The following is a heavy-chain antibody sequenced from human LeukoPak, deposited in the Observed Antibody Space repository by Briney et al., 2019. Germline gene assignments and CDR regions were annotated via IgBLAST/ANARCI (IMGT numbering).Heavy chain of an antibody. Sequence: SEILSLTCTVSGGSISSSSYYWGWIRQPPGKGLEWIGSIYYSGSTYYNPSLKSRVTISVDTSKNQFSLKLSSVTAADTAVYYCARHDYGDYVSPYYFDYWGQGTLVTVSS. CDR2: IYYSGST. D-gene: IGHD4-17*01. J-gene: IGHJ4*02. CDR3: ARHDYGDYVSPYYFDY. CDR1: GGSISSSSYY. V-gene: IGHV4-39*01.